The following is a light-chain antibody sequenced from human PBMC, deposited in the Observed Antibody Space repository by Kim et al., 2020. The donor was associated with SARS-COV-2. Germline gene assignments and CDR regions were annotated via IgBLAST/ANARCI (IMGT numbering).Light chain of an antibody. CDR2: GAS. CDR3: QHYGNSPWT. V-gene: IGKV3-20*01. CDR1: QDVDSKY. J-gene: IGKJ1*01. Sequence: SLGGRVTRACRASQDVDSKYIAWCQHRPGEAPRLLISGASGGAAGIPDRFSGGGSGTDFTLTISRLEPEELAVFYCQHYGNSPWTFGQGTKVEIK.